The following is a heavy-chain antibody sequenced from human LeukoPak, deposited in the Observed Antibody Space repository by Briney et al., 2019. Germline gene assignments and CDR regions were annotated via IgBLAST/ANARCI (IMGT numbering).Heavy chain of an antibody. CDR3: ARTDNLDY. J-gene: IGHJ4*02. CDR2: IRGDETIA. CDR1: GFSFTTG. Sequence: GGSLRLSCAASGFSFTTGMHWFRQAPGKGLVWVARIRGDETIATYAESVKGRFTISRDNARNTLYLQMNSLRAEDTAVYYCARTDNLDYWGQGTPVTVSS. V-gene: IGHV3-74*03. D-gene: IGHD2-15*01.